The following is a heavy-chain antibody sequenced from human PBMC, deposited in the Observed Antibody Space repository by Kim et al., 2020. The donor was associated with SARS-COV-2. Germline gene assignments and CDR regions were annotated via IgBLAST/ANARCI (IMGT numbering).Heavy chain of an antibody. CDR1: GFPFTDFY. CDR2: INPTNGNT. D-gene: IGHD1-26*01. V-gene: IGHV1-46*03. J-gene: IGHJ4*02. Sequence: ASVKVSCKASGFPFTDFYMHWVRQAPGQGLEWMGLINPTNGNTWYAQKFQGRITMTGATSTNTIYMELHSLKSDDSALYYCSRMASSGSLDSWGQGTLVT. CDR3: SRMASSGSLDS.